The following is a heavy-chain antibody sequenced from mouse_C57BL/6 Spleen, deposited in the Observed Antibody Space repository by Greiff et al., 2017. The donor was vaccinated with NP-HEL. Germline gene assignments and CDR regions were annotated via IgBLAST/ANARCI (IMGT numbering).Heavy chain of an antibody. CDR2: ILPGSGST. CDR1: GYTFTGYW. V-gene: IGHV1-9*01. Sequence: VQLQQSGAELMKPGASVKLSCKATGYTFTGYWIEWVKQRPGHGLEWIGEILPGSGSTNYNEKFKGKATFTADKSSNTAYMQLSSLTTEDSAIYYCARGRQNYDYAMDYWGQGTSVTVSS. J-gene: IGHJ4*01. CDR3: ARGRQNYDYAMDY. D-gene: IGHD1-1*01.